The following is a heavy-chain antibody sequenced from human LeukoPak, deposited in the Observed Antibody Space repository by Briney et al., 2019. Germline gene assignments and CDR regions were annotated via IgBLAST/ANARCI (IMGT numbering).Heavy chain of an antibody. Sequence: GGSLRLSCAASGFTFSSYSMNWVRQAPGKGLEWLSSITTISHYIYYAGAVRGRFTISRDNAKNSLYLQTNSLRGEDTAVYYCARSGGPGTYHQLRYNWFDPWGQGTLVTVSS. CDR2: ITTISHYI. J-gene: IGHJ5*02. V-gene: IGHV3-21*01. CDR1: GFTFSSYS. D-gene: IGHD3-10*01. CDR3: ARSGGPGTYHQLRYNWFDP.